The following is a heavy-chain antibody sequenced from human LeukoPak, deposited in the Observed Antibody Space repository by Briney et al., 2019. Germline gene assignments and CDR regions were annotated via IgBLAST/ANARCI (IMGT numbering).Heavy chain of an antibody. J-gene: IGHJ3*02. Sequence: PSETLSLTCTVSGGSISSYYWSWIRQPAGKGLEWIGRIYTSGSTNYNPSLKSRVTMSVDTSKNQFSLKLSSVTAADTAVYYCAGDSRDGYNWLAAFDIWGQGTMVTVSS. D-gene: IGHD5-24*01. CDR3: AGDSRDGYNWLAAFDI. CDR2: IYTSGST. CDR1: GGSISSYY. V-gene: IGHV4-4*07.